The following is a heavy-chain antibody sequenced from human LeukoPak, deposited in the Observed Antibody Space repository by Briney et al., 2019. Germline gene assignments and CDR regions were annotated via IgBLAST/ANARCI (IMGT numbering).Heavy chain of an antibody. Sequence: SETPSLTCAVYGGSFSGYYWSWIRQPPGKGLEWIGEINHSGSTNYNPSLKSRVTISVDTSKNQFSLKLSSVTAADTAVYYCARAAVVASFPVDYWGQGTLVTVSS. D-gene: IGHD2-15*01. J-gene: IGHJ4*02. CDR3: ARAAVVASFPVDY. V-gene: IGHV4-34*01. CDR2: INHSGST. CDR1: GGSFSGYY.